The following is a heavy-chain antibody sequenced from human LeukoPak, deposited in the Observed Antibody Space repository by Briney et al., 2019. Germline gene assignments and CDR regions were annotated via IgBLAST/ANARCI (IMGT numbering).Heavy chain of an antibody. D-gene: IGHD3-22*01. J-gene: IGHJ4*02. CDR3: ARAYVVTPPDY. CDR2: ISYDGSNK. CDR1: GFTFSSYA. V-gene: IGHV3-30*04. Sequence: GGSLRLSCAASGFTFSSYAMHWVRQAPGKGLEWVAVISYDGSNKYYADSVKGRFTISRDNSKNTLYLQMNSLRAEDTAVYYCARAYVVTPPDYWGQGTLVTVSS.